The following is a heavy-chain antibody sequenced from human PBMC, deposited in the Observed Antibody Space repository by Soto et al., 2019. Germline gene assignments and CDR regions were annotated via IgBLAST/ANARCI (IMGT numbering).Heavy chain of an antibody. CDR3: AKSPRGEMATD. CDR2: INTYNGMT. J-gene: IGHJ4*02. Sequence: QVQLVQSGGEVKKPGASVTVPCKASGYTFINYHITWVRQAPGQGLEWMAWINTYNGMTDYAQRFQXXVTMTRDTSTSTAYMELRNLGSDDTAVYFCAKSPRGEMATDWGQGTLVTVSS. CDR1: GYTFINYH. D-gene: IGHD5-12*01. V-gene: IGHV1-18*01.